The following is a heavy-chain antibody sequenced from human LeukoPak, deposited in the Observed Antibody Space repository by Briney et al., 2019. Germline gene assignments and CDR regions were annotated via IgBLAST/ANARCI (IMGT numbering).Heavy chain of an antibody. Sequence: PGGSLRLSCAASGFTFSTYWIHWVRQAPGKGLVWVSRTNPDGSYTSYADSVRGRFTISRDNAKNTLYLQMSSLRAGDTAVYYCARAATVAGTVWGQGTLVTVSS. CDR2: TNPDGSYT. D-gene: IGHD6-13*01. CDR1: GFTFSTYW. J-gene: IGHJ4*02. CDR3: ARAATVAGTV. V-gene: IGHV3-74*01.